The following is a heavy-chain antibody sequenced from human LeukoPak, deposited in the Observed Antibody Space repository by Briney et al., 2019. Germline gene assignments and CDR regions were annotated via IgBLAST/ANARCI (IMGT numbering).Heavy chain of an antibody. V-gene: IGHV4-59*08. CDR1: GGSISSYY. CDR3: ARAKAWFDP. J-gene: IGHJ5*02. Sequence: SETLSLTCTVSGGSISSYYWSWIRQPPGKGLEWIGYIYYSGSTNYNPSLKSRVTISVDTSKNQFSLKLSSVTAADTAVYYCARAKAWFDPWGQGTLVTVSS. CDR2: IYYSGST.